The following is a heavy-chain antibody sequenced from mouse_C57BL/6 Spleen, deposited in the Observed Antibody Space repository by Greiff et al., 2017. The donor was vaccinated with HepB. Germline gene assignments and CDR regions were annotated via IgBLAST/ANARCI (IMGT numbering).Heavy chain of an antibody. V-gene: IGHV1-5*01. CDR2: IYPGNSDT. CDR1: GYTFTSYW. J-gene: IGHJ2*01. Sequence: VQLQQSGTVLARPGASVKMSCKTSGYTFTSYWMHWVQQRPGQGLEWIGAIYPGNSDTSYNQKFKGKAKLTAVTSASTAYMELSSLTNEDSAVYYCTRAVYDSYYFDYWGQGTTLTVSS. CDR3: TRAVYDSYYFDY. D-gene: IGHD2-3*01.